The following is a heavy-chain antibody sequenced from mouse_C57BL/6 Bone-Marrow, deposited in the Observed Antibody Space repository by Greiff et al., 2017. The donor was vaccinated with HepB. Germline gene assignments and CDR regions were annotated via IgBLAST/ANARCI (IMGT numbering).Heavy chain of an antibody. CDR3: ARDRPITTVVATDYAMDY. J-gene: IGHJ4*01. CDR1: GFTFSSYA. V-gene: IGHV5-4*01. D-gene: IGHD1-1*01. CDR2: ISDGGSYT. Sequence: DVKLVESGGGLVKPGGSLKLSCAASGFTFSSYAMPWVRQTPEKRLEWVATISDGGSYTYYPDNVKGRFTISRDNAKNNLYLQVSHLKSEDTAMYYCARDRPITTVVATDYAMDYWGQGTTFTVSS.